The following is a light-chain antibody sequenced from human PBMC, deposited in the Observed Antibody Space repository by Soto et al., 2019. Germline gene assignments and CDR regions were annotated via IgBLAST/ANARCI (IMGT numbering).Light chain of an antibody. Sequence: DIVLAQSPGTLSLCPGEGAALSCRASQSVSDYLAWYQQKPGQVPRLLICAASRRATGIPARFSGSGSGTDSTLTISRLDPEDVAVYYCQQFGSSLTFGGGTKVDIK. V-gene: IGKV3-20*01. CDR1: QSVSDY. CDR3: QQFGSSLT. CDR2: AAS. J-gene: IGKJ4*01.